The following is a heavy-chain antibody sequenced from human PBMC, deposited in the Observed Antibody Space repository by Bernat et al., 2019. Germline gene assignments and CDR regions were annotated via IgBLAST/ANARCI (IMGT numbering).Heavy chain of an antibody. CDR1: GFNFGGYW. V-gene: IGHV3-7*02. Sequence: EVQLVESGGGLVQPGGSLRLSCAASGFNFGGYWMTWVRQAPGKGLEWVANIKQDGSERFYVDSVKGRFTISRDNAKNSLYLQMTSLRAEDTAVYYCAKCIVAAGRSLYYHYGMDVWDQGTTVTVSS. J-gene: IGHJ6*02. D-gene: IGHD6-13*01. CDR3: AKCIVAAGRSLYYHYGMDV. CDR2: IKQDGSER.